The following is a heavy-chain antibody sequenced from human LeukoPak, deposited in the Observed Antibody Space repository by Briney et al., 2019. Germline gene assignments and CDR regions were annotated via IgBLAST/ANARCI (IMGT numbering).Heavy chain of an antibody. CDR2: IFPGDSDT. Sequence: GESLKISCKASGYTFTTYWIGWVRQMPGKGLEWMGIIFPGDSDTRYSPSFQGQVTISVDESINTAYLQWKSLKASDTAMYYCVREEFTTSGIDYWGRGTLVTVSS. CDR3: VREEFTTSGIDY. CDR1: GYTFTTYW. J-gene: IGHJ4*02. V-gene: IGHV5-51*01. D-gene: IGHD3-10*01.